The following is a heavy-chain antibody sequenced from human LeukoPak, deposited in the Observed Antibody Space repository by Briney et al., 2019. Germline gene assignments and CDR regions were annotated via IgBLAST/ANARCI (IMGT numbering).Heavy chain of an antibody. J-gene: IGHJ4*02. CDR3: ARGTGYCSGGSCHPFDY. D-gene: IGHD2-15*01. Sequence: PSETLSLTCTVSGGSVSSHYWSWIRQPPGKGLEWIGYIYYSGSTNYNPSLKSRVTISVDTSKNQFSLKLSSVTAADTAVFFCARGTGYCSGGSCHPFDYWGQGTLVTVSS. CDR2: IYYSGST. V-gene: IGHV4-59*02. CDR1: GGSVSSHY.